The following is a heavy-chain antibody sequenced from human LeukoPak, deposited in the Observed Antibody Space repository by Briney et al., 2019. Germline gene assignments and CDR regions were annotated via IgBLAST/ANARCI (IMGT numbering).Heavy chain of an antibody. J-gene: IGHJ6*03. D-gene: IGHD6-6*01. Sequence: GESLKISCKGSGYSFTSYWIGWVRQMPGKGLVWMGIIYPGDSDTRYSPSFQGQVTISADKSISTAYLQWSSLKASDTAMYYCARGSSSSYYYYYMDVWGKGTTVTVSS. CDR3: ARGSSSSYYYYYMDV. CDR1: GYSFTSYW. CDR2: IYPGDSDT. V-gene: IGHV5-51*01.